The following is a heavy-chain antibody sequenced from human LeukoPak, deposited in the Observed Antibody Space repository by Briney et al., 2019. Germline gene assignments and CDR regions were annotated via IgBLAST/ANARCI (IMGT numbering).Heavy chain of an antibody. CDR1: GFTFSSYW. CDR2: IKQDGSEK. Sequence: PGGSLRLSCAASGFTFSSYWMSWVRQAPGKGLEWVANIKQDGSEKKYLDSVKGRFTISRDNAKNSLYLQMNSLRAEDTAMYYCARDIYGGNWPSDYWGQGTLVTVSS. D-gene: IGHD4-23*01. CDR3: ARDIYGGNWPSDY. J-gene: IGHJ4*02. V-gene: IGHV3-7*01.